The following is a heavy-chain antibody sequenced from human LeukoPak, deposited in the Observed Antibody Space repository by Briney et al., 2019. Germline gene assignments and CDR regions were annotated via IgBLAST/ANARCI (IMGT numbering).Heavy chain of an antibody. D-gene: IGHD4-23*01. CDR3: AILPLTVVTPLDV. CDR1: GHSLAELA. Sequence: ASVKFSCRVSGHSLAELAMHWVRQAPGKGLEWVGGFDPEEGETFYAQEVLGRVSMTEDTSTDTAYMELSSLTSEDTAVYYCAILPLTVVTPLDVWGQGTTVTVSS. V-gene: IGHV1-24*01. J-gene: IGHJ6*02. CDR2: FDPEEGET.